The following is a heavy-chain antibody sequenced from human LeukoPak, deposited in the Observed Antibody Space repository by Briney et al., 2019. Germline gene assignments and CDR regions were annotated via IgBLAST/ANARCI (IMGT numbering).Heavy chain of an antibody. Sequence: SVKVSCKASGGTLSSYAISWVRQAPGQGLEWMGGIIPIFGTANYAQKFQGRVTITADESTSTAYMELSSLRSEDTAVYYCARADDYALGGRIRYYYMDVWGKGTTVTVSS. CDR3: ARADDYALGGRIRYYYMDV. D-gene: IGHD4-17*01. CDR2: IIPIFGTA. J-gene: IGHJ6*03. CDR1: GGTLSSYA. V-gene: IGHV1-69*01.